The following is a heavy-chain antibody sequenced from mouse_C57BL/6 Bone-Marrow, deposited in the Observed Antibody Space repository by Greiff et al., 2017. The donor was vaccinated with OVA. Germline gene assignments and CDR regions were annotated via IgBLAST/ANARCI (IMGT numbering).Heavy chain of an antibody. CDR1: GYTFTDYY. V-gene: IGHV1-76*01. CDR3: ARGPDSSGYEGYAMDY. D-gene: IGHD3-2*02. J-gene: IGHJ4*01. CDR2: IYPGSGNT. Sequence: QVQLQQSGAELVRPGASVKLSCKASGYTFTDYYINWVKQRPGQGLEWIARIYPGSGNTYYNEKFKGKATLTAEKSSSTAYMQLSSLTSEDSAVYFCARGPDSSGYEGYAMDYWGQGTSVTVSS.